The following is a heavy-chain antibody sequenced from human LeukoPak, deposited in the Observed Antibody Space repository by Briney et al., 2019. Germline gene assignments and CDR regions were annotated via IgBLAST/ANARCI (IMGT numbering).Heavy chain of an antibody. CDR2: INPNSGGT. D-gene: IGHD2-2*01. V-gene: IGHV1-2*02. J-gene: IGHJ5*02. Sequence: ASVKVSCKASGYTFTSYYMHWVRQAPGQGLEWMGWINPNSGGTNYAQKFQGRVTMTRDTSISTAYMELSRLRSDDTAVYYCARDWVYCSSTSCPRGNGFVPWGQGTLVTVSS. CDR1: GYTFTSYY. CDR3: ARDWVYCSSTSCPRGNGFVP.